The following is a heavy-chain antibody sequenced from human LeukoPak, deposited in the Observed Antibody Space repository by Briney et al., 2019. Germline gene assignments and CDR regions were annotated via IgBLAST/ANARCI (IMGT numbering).Heavy chain of an antibody. D-gene: IGHD6-25*01. CDR1: GGSISSSSYY. CDR2: IYYSGST. CDR3: ASDYGGYPGDYDAFDI. V-gene: IGHV4-39*07. J-gene: IGHJ3*02. Sequence: PSETLSLTCTVSGGSISSSSYYWGWIRQPPGKGLEWIGSIYYSGSTYYNPSLKSRVTISVDTSKNQFSLKLSSVTAADTAVYYCASDYGGYPGDYDAFDIWGQGTMVTVSS.